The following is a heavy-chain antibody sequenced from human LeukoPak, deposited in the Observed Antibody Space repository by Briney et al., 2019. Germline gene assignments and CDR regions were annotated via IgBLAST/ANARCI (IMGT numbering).Heavy chain of an antibody. J-gene: IGHJ6*04. CDR1: GFIFSSFS. CDR3: AELGITMIGGV. V-gene: IGHV3-48*04. Sequence: GGSLRLSCAASGFIFSSFSMNWVRQAPGKGLEWISYISSSGSTIYYADSVKGRFTISRDNAKNSLYLQMNSLRAEDTAVYYCAELGITMIGGVWGKGTTVTISS. D-gene: IGHD3-10*02. CDR2: ISSSGSTI.